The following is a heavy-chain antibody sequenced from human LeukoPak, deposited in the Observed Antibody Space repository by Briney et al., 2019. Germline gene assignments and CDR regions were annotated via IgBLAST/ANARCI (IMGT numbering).Heavy chain of an antibody. D-gene: IGHD3-22*01. CDR1: GVSISNYY. Sequence: SETLSLTCTVSGVSISNYYWSWIRQPPGKGLEWIGYIYYSESTNYNPSLKSRVTISVDTSKNQFSLKLTSVTAAGTAMYFCVRERTEGYYDNSGSFDYWGQGTLVTVSS. J-gene: IGHJ4*02. V-gene: IGHV4-59*12. CDR2: IYYSEST. CDR3: VRERTEGYYDNSGSFDY.